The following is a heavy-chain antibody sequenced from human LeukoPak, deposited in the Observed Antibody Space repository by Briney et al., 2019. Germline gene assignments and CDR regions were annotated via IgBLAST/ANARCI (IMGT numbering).Heavy chain of an antibody. D-gene: IGHD5-18*01. CDR1: GGSISSNSYY. V-gene: IGHV4-39*01. CDR2: IYYSGST. CDR3: ARCAVDTAMVGPHYYYYYMDV. J-gene: IGHJ6*03. Sequence: PSETLSLTCTVSGGSISSNSYYWGWIRQPPGKGLKWIGSIYYSGSTYYNPSLKSRVTISVDTSKNQFSLKLSSVTAADTAVYYCARCAVDTAMVGPHYYYYYMDVWGKGTTVTISS.